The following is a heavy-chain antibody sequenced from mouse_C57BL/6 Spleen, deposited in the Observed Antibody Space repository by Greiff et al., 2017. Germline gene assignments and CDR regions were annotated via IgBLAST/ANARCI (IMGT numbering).Heavy chain of an antibody. CDR3: AGYRYFDV. J-gene: IGHJ1*03. CDR1: GYTFTSYW. V-gene: IGHV1-69*01. Sequence: QVQLKQPGAELVMPGASVKLSCKASGYTFTSYWMHWVKQRPGQGLEWIGEIDPSDSYTNYNQKFKGKSTLTVDKSSSTAYMQLSSLTSEDSAVYYCAGYRYFDVWGTGTTVTVSS. CDR2: IDPSDSYT.